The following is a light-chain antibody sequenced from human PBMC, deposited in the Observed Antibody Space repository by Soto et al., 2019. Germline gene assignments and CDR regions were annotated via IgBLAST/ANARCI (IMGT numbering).Light chain of an antibody. J-gene: IGKJ2*01. CDR2: VTS. CDR1: QSVGTF. V-gene: IGKV3-11*01. Sequence: EVVLTQSPVTLSLSPGERATLSCRASQSVGTFLAWYQQKPGQAPRLIIYVTSNRATGIPARFSGTGSGTEFALTLSSAEPEDFAVYFCQHRTNWPRTFGQGTKLDIK. CDR3: QHRTNWPRT.